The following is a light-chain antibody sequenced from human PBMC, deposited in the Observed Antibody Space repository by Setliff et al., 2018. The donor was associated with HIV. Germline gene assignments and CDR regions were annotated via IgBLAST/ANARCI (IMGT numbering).Light chain of an antibody. V-gene: IGLV1-40*01. Sequence: QSVLTQPPSVSGAPGQRVTISCTGSNSNIGTGFAVHWYQQLPGTAPQLLIYANSNRPSGVPDRFSGSKSGTSASLAITGLQAEDEADYYCQSYDNSLSGSSFGTGTKV. CDR3: QSYDNSLSGSS. J-gene: IGLJ1*01. CDR2: ANS. CDR1: NSNIGTGFA.